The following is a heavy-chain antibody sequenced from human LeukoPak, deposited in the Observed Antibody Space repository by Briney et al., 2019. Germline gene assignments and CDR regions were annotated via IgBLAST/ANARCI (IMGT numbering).Heavy chain of an antibody. CDR2: ISYDGSNK. Sequence: GRSLRLSCAASGFTFSSNAMQWVRQAPGKGLEWVAVISYDGSNKYYADSMKGRFTISRDNSKNTLYLQMNSLRAEDTAVYYCARCGYSNEYYFDYWGQGTLVTVSS. V-gene: IGHV3-30-3*01. J-gene: IGHJ4*02. CDR3: ARCGYSNEYYFDY. D-gene: IGHD4-11*01. CDR1: GFTFSSNA.